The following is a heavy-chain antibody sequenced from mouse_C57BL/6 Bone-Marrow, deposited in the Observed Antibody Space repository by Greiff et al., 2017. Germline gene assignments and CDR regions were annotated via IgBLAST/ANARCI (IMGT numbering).Heavy chain of an antibody. CDR2: FYPGSGSI. CDR1: GYTFTEYT. D-gene: IGHD1-1*01. Sequence: QVHVKQSGAELVKPGASVKLSCKASGYTFTEYTIHWVKQRSGQGLEWIGWFYPGSGSIKYNEKFKDKATLTADKSSSTVYMELSRLTSEDSAVYFCARHEDPDYYGSSDWYFDVWGTGTTVTVSS. J-gene: IGHJ1*03. CDR3: ARHEDPDYYGSSDWYFDV. V-gene: IGHV1-62-2*01.